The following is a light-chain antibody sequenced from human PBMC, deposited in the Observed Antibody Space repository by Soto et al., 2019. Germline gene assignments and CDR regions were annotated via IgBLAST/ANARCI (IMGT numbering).Light chain of an antibody. CDR1: QSISSW. Sequence: DIQMTQSPSTLSASVGDRVTITCRASQSISSWLAWYQQKPGKAPKLLIYDASSLESGVPSRFSGSGSGTDSTLTISSLQPDDFATYYCQQFNSYLYTFGQGTKLEIK. CDR3: QQFNSYLYT. V-gene: IGKV1-5*01. J-gene: IGKJ2*01. CDR2: DAS.